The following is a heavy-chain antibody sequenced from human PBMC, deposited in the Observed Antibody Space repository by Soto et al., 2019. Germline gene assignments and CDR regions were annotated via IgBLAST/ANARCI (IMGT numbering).Heavy chain of an antibody. CDR1: RYTFTTFW. J-gene: IGHJ5*02. CDR2: IDPRDSYT. Sequence: GESLKISCTGFRYTFTTFWISWVLHMPGRGLEWMGRIDPRDSYTNYSPSFQGHVTISVDKSISTAYLQWGSLKASDTAMYYCARLYCSSSTCDSWFDPWGQGTLVTVS. V-gene: IGHV5-10-1*01. CDR3: ARLYCSSSTCDSWFDP. D-gene: IGHD2-2*01.